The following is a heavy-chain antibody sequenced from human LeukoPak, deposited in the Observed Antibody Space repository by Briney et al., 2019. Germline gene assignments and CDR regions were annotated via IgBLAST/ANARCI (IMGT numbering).Heavy chain of an antibody. J-gene: IGHJ6*02. V-gene: IGHV3-7*01. D-gene: IGHD3-9*01. CDR2: IKQDGSEK. CDR1: GFTFSSYW. Sequence: PGGSLRLSCAASGFTFSSYWMSWVRQAPGKGLEWVANIKQDGSEKYYVDSVKGRFTISRDNSKNTLYLQMNSLRAEDTAVYYCAKEGEPTLPRQYYDILTGSLSGMDVWGQGTTVTVSS. CDR3: AKEGEPTLPRQYYDILTGSLSGMDV.